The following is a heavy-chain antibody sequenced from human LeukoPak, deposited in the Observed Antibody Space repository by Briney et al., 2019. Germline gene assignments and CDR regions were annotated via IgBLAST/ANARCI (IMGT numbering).Heavy chain of an antibody. V-gene: IGHV4-39*01. Sequence: SETLSLTCTVSGGSISTSSYYWGWIRQSPGKGLEWIGIVYYSGSTYYNPSLKSRVTISVDTSKNQFSTKLRFVTAADTAVYYCARLGYCSSTSCYVDYWGQGTLVTVSS. CDR3: ARLGYCSSTSCYVDY. CDR2: VYYSGST. J-gene: IGHJ4*02. CDR1: GGSISTSSYY. D-gene: IGHD2-2*01.